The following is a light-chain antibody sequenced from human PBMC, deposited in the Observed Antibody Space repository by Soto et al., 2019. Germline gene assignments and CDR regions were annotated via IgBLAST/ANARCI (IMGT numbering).Light chain of an antibody. CDR1: SSDVGGYIS. V-gene: IGLV2-11*01. Sequence: QSALTQPRSVSGSPGQSVTISCTGTSSDVGGYISVSWYQQPPGKAPKLLIYDVTKRPSGVPDRFSGSSSGAERYLTISSLQSEDEADYYCQTWGTGPNVVFGGGTKLTVL. CDR3: QTWGTGPNVV. CDR2: DVT. J-gene: IGLJ2*01.